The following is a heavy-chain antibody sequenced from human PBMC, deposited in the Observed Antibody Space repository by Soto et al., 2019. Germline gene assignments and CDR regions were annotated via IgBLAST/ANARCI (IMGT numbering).Heavy chain of an antibody. J-gene: IGHJ4*02. CDR1: GGSISSYY. Sequence: QVQLQESGPGLLKPSETLSLTCTVSGGSISSYYWSWIRQPPGKGLEWIGYNYYSGSTNYNPSLKSRVTISVDTSKNQFSLKLSSVTAADTAVYYCARGSAAIMVDWGQGTLVTVSS. V-gene: IGHV4-59*01. CDR2: NYYSGST. CDR3: ARGSAAIMVD. D-gene: IGHD2-2*01.